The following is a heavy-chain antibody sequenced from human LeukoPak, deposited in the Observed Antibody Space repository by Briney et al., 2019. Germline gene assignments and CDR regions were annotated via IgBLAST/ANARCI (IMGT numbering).Heavy chain of an antibody. D-gene: IGHD3-9*01. CDR3: AIVLVRRYFVPLDY. Sequence: SETLSLTCAVYGGSFSGYYWTWIRQPPGKGLEWIGEINDSGSTNYNPSLKSRVTISVDTYKNQFSLELSSVPAADTTVYYCAIVLVRRYFVPLDYWGQGTLVTVSS. CDR2: INDSGST. J-gene: IGHJ4*02. V-gene: IGHV4-34*01. CDR1: GGSFSGYY.